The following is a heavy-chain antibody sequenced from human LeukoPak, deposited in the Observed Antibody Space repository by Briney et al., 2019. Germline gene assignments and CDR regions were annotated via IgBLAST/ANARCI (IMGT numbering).Heavy chain of an antibody. Sequence: RGSLRLSCAASGFTFSDYAMTWVRQAPGKGLEWVAFIRYDGSNKYYADSVKGRFTISRDNSKNTLYLQMNSLRAEDTAVYYCAKDTTFDYWGQGTLVTVSS. J-gene: IGHJ4*02. CDR2: IRYDGSNK. V-gene: IGHV3-30*02. CDR1: GFTFSDYA. CDR3: AKDTTFDY. D-gene: IGHD1-1*01.